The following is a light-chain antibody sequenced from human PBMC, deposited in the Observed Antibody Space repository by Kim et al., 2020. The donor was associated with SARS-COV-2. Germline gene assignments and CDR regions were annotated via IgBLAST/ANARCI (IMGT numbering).Light chain of an antibody. V-gene: IGKV3-20*01. J-gene: IGKJ4*01. CDR1: QTVSTTH. CDR3: QQYGGSAT. CDR2: AAS. Sequence: EIVLTQSPGTLSLSAGERATLSCRASQTVSTTHLAWYQQKPGQAPRLLIYAASTRATGIPDRFSGGGSGTDFTLTITRLEPEDFAVYYCQQYGGSATFGRGTKVDIK.